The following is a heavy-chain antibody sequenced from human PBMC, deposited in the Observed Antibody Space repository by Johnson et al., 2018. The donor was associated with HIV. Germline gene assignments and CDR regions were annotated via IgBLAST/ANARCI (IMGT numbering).Heavy chain of an antibody. CDR3: ARGRPSGSHDAFDI. V-gene: IGHV3-11*04. CDR1: GVTFSDYY. CDR2: ISSGGSTK. Sequence: VQLVESGGDLVKPGGSLRLSCAASGVTFSDYYMSWIRQAPGKGLEWISYISSGGSTKYYADSVKGRFTISRDNAKNSLYLQMNSLRAEDTAVYYCARGRPSGSHDAFDIWGQGTMVTVSS. J-gene: IGHJ3*02. D-gene: IGHD3-22*01.